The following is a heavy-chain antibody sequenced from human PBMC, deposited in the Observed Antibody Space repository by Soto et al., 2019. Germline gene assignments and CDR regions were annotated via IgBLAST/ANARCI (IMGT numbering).Heavy chain of an antibody. V-gene: IGHV1-18*01. CDR3: ARCYCTVGSCYTCWHFDL. Sequence: QAQLVQSGAEVKKPGASVKVSCQAGGYTFADYGISWVRQAPGQGLEWVGWIGPYNGNTNYAQNLQDRVTMTTDTSTNTAYMELRSLRSDDTALCYCARCYCTVGSCYTCWHFDLWGRGTLLTVS. CDR2: IGPYNGNT. D-gene: IGHD2-15*01. J-gene: IGHJ2*01. CDR1: GYTFADYG.